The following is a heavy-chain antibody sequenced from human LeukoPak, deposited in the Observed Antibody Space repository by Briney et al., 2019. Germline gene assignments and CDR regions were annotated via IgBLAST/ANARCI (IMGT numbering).Heavy chain of an antibody. D-gene: IGHD3-10*01. Sequence: PGGSLRLSCAASGFTFSSYAMKWVRQAPGKGLEWVSTISGSGASTYYADSVKGRFTISRDDPHNTLYLQMNSLRAEDTAVYFCARGGVDYYGSGTYYLMYYFDYWGQGALVTVSS. CDR2: ISGSGAST. V-gene: IGHV3-23*01. J-gene: IGHJ4*02. CDR3: ARGGVDYYGSGTYYLMYYFDY. CDR1: GFTFSSYA.